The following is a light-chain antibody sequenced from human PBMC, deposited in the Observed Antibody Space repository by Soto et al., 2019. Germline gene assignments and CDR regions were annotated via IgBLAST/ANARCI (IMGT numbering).Light chain of an antibody. Sequence: QSVLTQAASVSGSPGQSITISCTGTSSDVGGYNYVSWYQQFPGKVPKLLIYNVSNRPSGVSNRFSGSKSGNTASLNISGLQAEDEADYFCTSSTGGSLYVFGTGTKVTVL. J-gene: IGLJ1*01. V-gene: IGLV2-14*01. CDR2: NVS. CDR1: SSDVGGYNY. CDR3: TSSTGGSLYV.